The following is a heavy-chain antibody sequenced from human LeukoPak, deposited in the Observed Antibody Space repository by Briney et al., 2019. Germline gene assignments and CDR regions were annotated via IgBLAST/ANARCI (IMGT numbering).Heavy chain of an antibody. CDR1: AFAFSNHA. V-gene: IGHV3-23*01. Sequence: GGSLRLSCTASAFAFSNHAMSWVRQAPGKGLEWVSFISISGGTTYYADSVKGRFTIPRENSKSTLYLQMNNLRADDTAVYYCANEIRPNDYWGQGTLVTVSS. CDR3: ANEIRPNDY. CDR2: ISISGGTT. D-gene: IGHD4-17*01. J-gene: IGHJ4*02.